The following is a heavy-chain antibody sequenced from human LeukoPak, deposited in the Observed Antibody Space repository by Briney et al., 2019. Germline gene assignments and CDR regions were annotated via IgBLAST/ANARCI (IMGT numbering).Heavy chain of an antibody. CDR1: VFTVSNNY. J-gene: IGHJ4*02. CDR3: AGLTELDF. Sequence: GGSLRLSCAASVFTVSNNYMTWVRQAPGKGLEWVSLIYSGGSTYYADSVKGRFTISRDNSKNTLYLQMNSLRAEDTAVYYCAGLTELDFWGQGALVAVSS. CDR2: IYSGGST. V-gene: IGHV3-66*01. D-gene: IGHD1-26*01.